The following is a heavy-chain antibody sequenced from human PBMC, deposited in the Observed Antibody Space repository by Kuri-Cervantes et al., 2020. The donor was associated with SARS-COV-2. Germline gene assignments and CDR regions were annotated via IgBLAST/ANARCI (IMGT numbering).Heavy chain of an antibody. J-gene: IGHJ3*02. CDR3: ARDSEVWSGSFDI. Sequence: SETLSLTCTVSGDSISSYYWSWIRQSPGKGLEWIGYISYNGNANYNPSLKSRVTISVDTSKNQFSLKLSSVTAADTAVYYCARDSEVWSGSFDIWGQGTMVTVSS. V-gene: IGHV4-59*01. CDR1: GDSISSYY. D-gene: IGHD3-3*01. CDR2: ISYNGNA.